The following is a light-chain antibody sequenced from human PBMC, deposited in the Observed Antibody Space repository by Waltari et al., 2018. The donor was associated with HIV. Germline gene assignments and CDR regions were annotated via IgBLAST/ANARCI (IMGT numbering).Light chain of an antibody. Sequence: NFMLTQPHSVSESPGKTVTISCTRNSGSIASNYVQWYQQRPCSAPTTVLDEDNQRPAGAPLRLSGSIDSSSNSASLTISGLKTEDEADYYCQSYDTSNPVVFCGGTKLTVL. CDR3: QSYDTSNPVV. CDR2: EDN. J-gene: IGLJ2*01. V-gene: IGLV6-57*04. CDR1: SGSIASNY.